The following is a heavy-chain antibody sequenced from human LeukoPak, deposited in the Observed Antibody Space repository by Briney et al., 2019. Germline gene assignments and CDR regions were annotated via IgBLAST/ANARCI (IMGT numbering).Heavy chain of an antibody. J-gene: IGHJ4*02. D-gene: IGHD3-3*01. V-gene: IGHV3-30*02. CDR3: AKGFYDFWSGYQYYFDY. CDR1: GFTFSSYG. Sequence: GGSLRLSCAASGFTFSSYGMHWVRQAPGKGLEWVAFIRYDGSNKYYADSVKVRLTISRDNSKNTLYLQMNSLRAEDTAVYYCAKGFYDFWSGYQYYFDYWGQGTLVTVSS. CDR2: IRYDGSNK.